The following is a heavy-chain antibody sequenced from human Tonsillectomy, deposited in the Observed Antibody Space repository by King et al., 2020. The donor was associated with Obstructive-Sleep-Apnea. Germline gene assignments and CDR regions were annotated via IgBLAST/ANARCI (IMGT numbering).Heavy chain of an antibody. Sequence: HVQLVESGGGVVQPGRSLRLSCAASGFTFSSYAMHWVRQAPGKGLEWVAFTSYDGNNKYYADPVKGRFTISRDNSKNTLYLQMTSLRAEDTAVYYCVRDVGTVVTPRYYYNGMDVWGQGTTVTVSS. CDR1: GFTFSSYA. D-gene: IGHD4-23*01. CDR2: TSYDGNNK. V-gene: IGHV3-30-3*01. CDR3: VRDVGTVVTPRYYYNGMDV. J-gene: IGHJ6*02.